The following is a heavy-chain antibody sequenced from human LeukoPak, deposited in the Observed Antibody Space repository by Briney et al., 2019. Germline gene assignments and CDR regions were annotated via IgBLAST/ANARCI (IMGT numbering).Heavy chain of an antibody. D-gene: IGHD3-3*01. Sequence: ASVKVSCKASGYTFTSYYMHWVRQAPGQGLEWMGIINPSGGSTSYAQKFQARVTMTRDTSTSTVYMELSSLRSEDTAVYYCARDAISYYDFWSGSNWFDPWGQGTLVTVSS. CDR2: INPSGGST. V-gene: IGHV1-46*01. J-gene: IGHJ5*02. CDR1: GYTFTSYY. CDR3: ARDAISYYDFWSGSNWFDP.